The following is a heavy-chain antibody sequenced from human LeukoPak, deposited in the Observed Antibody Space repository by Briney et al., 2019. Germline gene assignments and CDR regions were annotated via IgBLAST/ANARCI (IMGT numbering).Heavy chain of an antibody. CDR2: IYYSGST. D-gene: IGHD6-13*01. Sequence: SETLSLTCTVYGGSISSYYWSWIRQPPGKGLEWIGYIYYSGSTNYNPSLKSRVTISVDTSKNQFSLKLSSVTAADTAVYYCARRGIAAAGAIDYWGQGTLVTVSS. V-gene: IGHV4-59*01. CDR1: GGSISSYY. CDR3: ARRGIAAAGAIDY. J-gene: IGHJ4*02.